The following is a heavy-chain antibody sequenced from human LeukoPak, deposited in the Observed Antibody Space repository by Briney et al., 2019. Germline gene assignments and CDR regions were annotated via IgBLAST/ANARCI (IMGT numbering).Heavy chain of an antibody. V-gene: IGHV4-34*01. Sequence: KSSETLSLTCAVYGGSFSGYYRSWIRQPPGKGLEWIGEINHSGSTNYNPSLKSRVTISVDTSKNQFSLKLSSVTAADTAVYYCARGFGAYYDFWSGYTYWGQGTLVTVSS. D-gene: IGHD3-3*01. CDR3: ARGFGAYYDFWSGYTY. J-gene: IGHJ4*02. CDR2: INHSGST. CDR1: GGSFSGYY.